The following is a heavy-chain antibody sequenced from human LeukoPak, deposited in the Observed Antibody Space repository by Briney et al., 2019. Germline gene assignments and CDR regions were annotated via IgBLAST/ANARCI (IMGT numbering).Heavy chain of an antibody. CDR2: IYHSGST. J-gene: IGHJ4*02. V-gene: IGHV4-4*02. CDR1: GGSISSSNW. Sequence: SETLSLTCAVSGGSISSSNWWSWVRQPPGKGLEWIGEIYHSGSTNHNPSLKSRVTISVDTSKNQFSLKLSSVTAADTAVYYCARDSSNVYPYSSGWYAFWGQGTLVTVSS. D-gene: IGHD6-19*01. CDR3: ARDSSNVYPYSSGWYAF.